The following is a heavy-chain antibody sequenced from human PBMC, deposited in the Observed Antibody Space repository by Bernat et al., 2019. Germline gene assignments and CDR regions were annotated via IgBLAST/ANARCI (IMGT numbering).Heavy chain of an antibody. Sequence: QVQLVQSGAEVKKPGSSVKVSCKASGGTFTSYDINWVRQATGQGLEWMGWMNPNSGNTGYAQKFQGRVTMTRNTSISTAYMELSSLRSEDTAVYYCARVAAQWGGDYVSDYWGQGTLVTVSS. CDR1: GGTFTSYD. J-gene: IGHJ4*02. D-gene: IGHD4-17*01. CDR2: MNPNSGNT. CDR3: ARVAAQWGGDYVSDY. V-gene: IGHV1-8*01.